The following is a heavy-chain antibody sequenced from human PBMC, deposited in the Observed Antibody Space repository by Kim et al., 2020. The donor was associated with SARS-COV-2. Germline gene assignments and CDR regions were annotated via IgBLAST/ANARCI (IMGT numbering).Heavy chain of an antibody. CDR3: AKGDSSGWSGGFIDY. V-gene: IGHV3-23*03. J-gene: IGHJ4*02. D-gene: IGHD6-19*01. CDR1: GFTFSSYA. CDR2: FYSGGSST. Sequence: GGSLRLSCAVSGFTFSSYAMSWVRQAPGKGLEWFSFFYSGGSSTYYADSVKGRFTISRDNSKNTLYLQMNSLRAEDTAVYYCAKGDSSGWSGGFIDYWGQGTLVTVSS.